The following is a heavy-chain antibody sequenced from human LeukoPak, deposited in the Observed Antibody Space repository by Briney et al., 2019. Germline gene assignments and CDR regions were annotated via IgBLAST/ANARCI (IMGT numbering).Heavy chain of an antibody. J-gene: IGHJ4*02. CDR2: ISYDGSNK. CDR1: GFTFSSYA. V-gene: IGHV3-30-3*01. D-gene: IGHD4/OR15-4a*01. CDR3: ARDHDYRTGGEEFDY. Sequence: GGSLRLSCAASGFTFSSYAMHWVRQAPGKGLEWVAVISYDGSNKYYADSVKGRFTISRDNSKNTLYLQMNSLRAEDTAVYYCARDHDYRTGGEEFDYWGQGTLVTVSS.